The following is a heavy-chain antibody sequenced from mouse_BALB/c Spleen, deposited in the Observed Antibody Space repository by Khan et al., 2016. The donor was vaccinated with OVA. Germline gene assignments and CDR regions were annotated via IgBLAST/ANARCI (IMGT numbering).Heavy chain of an antibody. CDR2: ISYSGRT. V-gene: IGHV3-2*02. CDR3: ARSGTITTVVATDFDY. J-gene: IGHJ2*01. D-gene: IGHD1-1*01. CDR1: GYSITSDYA. Sequence: EVQLQESGPGLVKPSQSLSLTCTVTGYSITSDYAWNWIRQFPGNKLEWMGYISYSGRTSYNPSLKSRISITRDTSKNQFFLQLNSLTTEDTATYYCARSGTITTVVATDFDYWGQGTTLTVSS.